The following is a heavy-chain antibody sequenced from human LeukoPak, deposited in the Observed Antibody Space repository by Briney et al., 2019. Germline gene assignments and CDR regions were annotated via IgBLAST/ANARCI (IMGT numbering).Heavy chain of an antibody. CDR3: ANSGSQLAAAGLNQNPHYYYYYGMDV. J-gene: IGHJ6*02. CDR1: GFAFSSYD. V-gene: IGHV3-23*01. D-gene: IGHD6-13*01. CDR2: ISGSGGST. Sequence: QSGGSLRLSCAASGFAFSSYDMSWVRQSPGKGLEWVSAISGSGGSTYYADSVKGRFTISRDNSKNTLYLQMNSLRAEDTAVYYCANSGSQLAAAGLNQNPHYYYYYGMDVWGQGTTVTVSS.